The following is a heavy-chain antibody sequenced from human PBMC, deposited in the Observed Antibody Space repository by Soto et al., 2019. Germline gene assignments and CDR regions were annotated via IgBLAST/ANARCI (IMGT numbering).Heavy chain of an antibody. Sequence: QVQLQESGPGLVKPSETLSLTCTVSGGSIRDYYWSWFRQAPGKGLDWIGYVYYSGSTNYNPSLQSRVTISVDTSKNQFSLKLSSVTAADTAVYDCARQAIDWGQGTLVTVSS. CDR3: ARQAID. J-gene: IGHJ4*02. CDR1: GGSIRDYY. CDR2: VYYSGST. V-gene: IGHV4-59*08.